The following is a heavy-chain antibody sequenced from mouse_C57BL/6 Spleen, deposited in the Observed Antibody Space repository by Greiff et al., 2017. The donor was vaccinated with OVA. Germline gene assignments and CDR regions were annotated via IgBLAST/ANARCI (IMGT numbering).Heavy chain of an antibody. CDR3: ARDGYLLPVYFDY. D-gene: IGHD2-3*01. CDR1: GYTFTSYW. V-gene: IGHV1-53*01. J-gene: IGHJ2*01. Sequence: VQLQQPGTELVKPGASVKLSCKASGYTFTSYWMHWVKQRPGQGLEWIGNINPSNGGTNYNEKFKSKATLTVDKSSSTAYMQLSSLTSEDSAVYYCARDGYLLPVYFDYWGQGTTLTVSS. CDR2: INPSNGGT.